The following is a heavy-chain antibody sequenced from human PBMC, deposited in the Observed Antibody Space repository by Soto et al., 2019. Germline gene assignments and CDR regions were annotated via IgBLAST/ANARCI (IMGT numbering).Heavy chain of an antibody. J-gene: IGHJ6*03. CDR1: GYTFTSYD. V-gene: IGHV1-8*01. Sequence: ASVKVSCKASGYTFTSYDINWVRQATGQGLKWMGWMNPNSGNTGYAQKFQGRVTMTRNTSISTAYMELSSLRSEDTAVYYCARGGSSWYDYYYYYMDVWGKGTTVTVSS. CDR3: ARGGSSWYDYYYYYMDV. D-gene: IGHD6-13*01. CDR2: MNPNSGNT.